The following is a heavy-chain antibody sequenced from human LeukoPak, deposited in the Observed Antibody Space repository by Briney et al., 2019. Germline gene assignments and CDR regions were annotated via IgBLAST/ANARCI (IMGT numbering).Heavy chain of an antibody. V-gene: IGHV1-18*01. Sequence: ASVKVSCKASGYTFTSYGISWVRQAPGQGLEWMGWISAYNGNTNYAQKLQGRVTMTTDTSTSTAYMEMRSLRSDDTAVYYCARDIVVVPAAIRAPPSDFDYWGQGTLVTVSS. J-gene: IGHJ4*02. D-gene: IGHD2-2*01. CDR2: ISAYNGNT. CDR1: GYTFTSYG. CDR3: ARDIVVVPAAIRAPPSDFDY.